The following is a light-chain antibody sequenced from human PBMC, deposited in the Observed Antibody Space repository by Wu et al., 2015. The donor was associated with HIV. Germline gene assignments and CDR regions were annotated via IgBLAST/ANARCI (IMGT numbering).Light chain of an antibody. CDR3: QQYHSYSYT. CDR1: QSISSW. Sequence: DIQMTQSPSTLSASVGDGVTITCRASQSISSWLAWYQQKPGKAPKLLIYKSSTLESGVPSRFSGSGSGTDFTLTISSLQPDDYATYYCQQYHSYSYTFGQGTKLEIK. V-gene: IGKV1-5*03. CDR2: KSS. J-gene: IGKJ2*01.